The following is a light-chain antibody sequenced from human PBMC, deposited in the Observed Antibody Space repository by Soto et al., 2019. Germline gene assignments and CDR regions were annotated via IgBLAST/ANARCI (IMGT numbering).Light chain of an antibody. V-gene: IGKV3-20*01. CDR2: GAS. CDR1: QSVSSSY. CDR3: QQYGSSPT. Sequence: IVLTQSPGNLSLSPGERATLSCRASQSVSSSYLAWYQQKPGQAPRLLIYGASSRATGIPDRFSGSGSGTAFALTISRLEPEDFAVYYCQQYGSSPTFGQGTKGEIK. J-gene: IGKJ1*01.